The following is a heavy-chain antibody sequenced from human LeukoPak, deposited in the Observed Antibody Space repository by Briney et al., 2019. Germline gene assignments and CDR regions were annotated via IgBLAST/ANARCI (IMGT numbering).Heavy chain of an antibody. V-gene: IGHV3-21*01. CDR3: ARGPLVITTTLDY. Sequence: GGSLRLSCAASGFTFSSYSMNWVRQAPGKGLEWVSSISSSSSYIYFADSMKGRFTISRDNAKNSLYLQMNSLRAEDTAVYYCARGPLVITTTLDYWGQGTLVTVSS. D-gene: IGHD3-22*01. CDR2: ISSSSSYI. CDR1: GFTFSSYS. J-gene: IGHJ4*02.